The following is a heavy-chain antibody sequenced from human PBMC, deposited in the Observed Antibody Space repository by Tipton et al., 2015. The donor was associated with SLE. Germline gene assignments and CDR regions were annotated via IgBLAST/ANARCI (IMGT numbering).Heavy chain of an antibody. Sequence: TLSLTCTVSGDSIRNENYYWGWFRQPPGKGLEWIAAIYYDETTYYNTSLDSRATISVDMSKNQFSLNLTSVTAADTAVYYCAAYNSGSHAFHTWGQGTMVTVSS. CDR1: GDSIRNENYY. CDR3: AAYNSGSHAFHT. V-gene: IGHV4-39*07. CDR2: IYYDETT. J-gene: IGHJ3*02. D-gene: IGHD6-19*01.